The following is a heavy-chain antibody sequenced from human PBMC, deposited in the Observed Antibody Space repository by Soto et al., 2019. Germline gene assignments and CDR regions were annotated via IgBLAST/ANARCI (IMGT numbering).Heavy chain of an antibody. CDR3: ARAMRGICSGGSCIDYYYYGMDV. Sequence: SETLSLTCTVSGGSVSSGSYYWSWIRQPPGKGLEWIGYIYYSGSTNYNPSLKSRVTISVDTSKNQFSLKLSSVTAADTAVYYCARAMRGICSGGSCIDYYYYGMDVWGQGTTVTVSS. CDR1: GGSVSSGSYY. CDR2: IYYSGST. D-gene: IGHD2-15*01. V-gene: IGHV4-61*01. J-gene: IGHJ6*02.